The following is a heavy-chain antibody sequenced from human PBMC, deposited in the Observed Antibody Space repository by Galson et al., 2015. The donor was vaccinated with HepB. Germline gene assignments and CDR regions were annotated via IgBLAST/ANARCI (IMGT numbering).Heavy chain of an antibody. CDR1: GFIFTTFT. D-gene: IGHD3-9*01. CDR3: TRSPSEILTGYFDFFDY. J-gene: IGHJ4*02. V-gene: IGHV3-30-3*01. CDR2: ISYDGTNE. Sequence: SLRLSCAASGFIFTTFTMHWVRQTPGKGLEWVAVISYDGTNEYYAKSVKGRFTISRDNSKNTLYLQMNSLRAEDTAVYYCTRSPSEILTGYFDFFDYWGQGTLLTVSS.